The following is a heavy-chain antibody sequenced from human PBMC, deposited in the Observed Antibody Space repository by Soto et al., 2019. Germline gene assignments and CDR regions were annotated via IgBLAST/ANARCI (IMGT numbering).Heavy chain of an antibody. J-gene: IGHJ4*02. D-gene: IGHD5-18*01. Sequence: QVQLQESGPGLVKPSQTLSLTCTVSGGSISSGDYYWSWIRQPPGKGLEWIGYIYYSGSTYYNPSLKSRVTISVDSSKNQFALKLSSVTAADTAVYYCASSMLGYSYGRYFDYWGQGTLVTVSS. CDR2: IYYSGST. V-gene: IGHV4-30-4*01. CDR1: GGSISSGDYY. CDR3: ASSMLGYSYGRYFDY.